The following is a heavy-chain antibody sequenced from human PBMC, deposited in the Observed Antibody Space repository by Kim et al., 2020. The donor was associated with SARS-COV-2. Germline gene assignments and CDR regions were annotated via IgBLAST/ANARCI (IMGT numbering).Heavy chain of an antibody. J-gene: IGHJ4*02. CDR3: ARAPYCTTDGCYSLGWPIDY. V-gene: IGHV1-3*01. CDR1: GYTFTTFA. D-gene: IGHD2-15*01. CDR2: INVGNGDT. Sequence: ASVKVSCKASGYTFTTFAIHWVRQAPGQRLEWMGWINVGNGDTKYSQKFQGRVTITRDTSATTAYMERSSLRSEDTAVFYCARAPYCTTDGCYSLGWPIDYWGRGTLVTVYS.